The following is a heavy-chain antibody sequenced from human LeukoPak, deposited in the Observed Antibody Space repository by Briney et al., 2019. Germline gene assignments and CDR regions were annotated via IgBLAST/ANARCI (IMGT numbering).Heavy chain of an antibody. V-gene: IGHV4-34*01. Sequence: SETLSLTCAVYGGSFSDYYWNWIRQPPGKGLECIGEINHSESTNYNPSLKSRVTISIDTSKNHFSLKLSSVTAADTAVYYCTRRLFAADENWNWFDPWGQGTLVTVSS. CDR1: GGSFSDYY. CDR3: TRRLFAADENWNWFDP. D-gene: IGHD6-13*01. J-gene: IGHJ5*02. CDR2: INHSEST.